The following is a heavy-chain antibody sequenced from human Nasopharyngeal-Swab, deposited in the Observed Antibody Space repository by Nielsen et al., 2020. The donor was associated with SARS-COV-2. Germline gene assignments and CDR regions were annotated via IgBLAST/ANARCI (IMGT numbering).Heavy chain of an antibody. D-gene: IGHD2-2*01. CDR1: GFNFKTYN. Sequence: LSLTGAASGFNFKTYNMNWVRQAPGKGLEWVAYISTTSSSIYYADSVRGRFTISRDNAKNLLYLEMNSLRVEDTAVYFCAKVAGAMPENDHWGQGTLVTVSS. CDR2: ISTTSSSI. V-gene: IGHV3-48*01. J-gene: IGHJ4*02. CDR3: AKVAGAMPENDH.